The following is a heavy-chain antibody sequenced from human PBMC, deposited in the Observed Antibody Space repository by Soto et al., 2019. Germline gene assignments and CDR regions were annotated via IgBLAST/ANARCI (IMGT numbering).Heavy chain of an antibody. V-gene: IGHV3-53*01. CDR2: IYSGGST. Sequence: HPGGSLRLSCAASGFTVSSNYMSWVRQAPGKGLEWVSVIYSGGSTYYADSVKGRFTISRDNSKNTLYLQMNSLRAEDTAVYYCARSSPGSPVVVDAFDCWGQGTMVTGSS. D-gene: IGHD2-15*01. J-gene: IGHJ3*01. CDR1: GFTVSSNY. CDR3: ARSSPGSPVVVDAFDC.